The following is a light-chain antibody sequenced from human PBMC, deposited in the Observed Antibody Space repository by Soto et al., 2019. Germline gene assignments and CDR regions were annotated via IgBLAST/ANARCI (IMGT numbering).Light chain of an antibody. V-gene: IGKV3-20*01. CDR2: DAS. J-gene: IGKJ2*01. CDR3: QPYGSSPYT. Sequence: EIVWTQSQGTLSLSPGDRATLSCRASQSVSSSFLAWYRQKPGQAPRLLIYDASSRATVIPDRFSGSGSVTDFTLNISRLEPEDFEVYYCQPYGSSPYTFCQGNQRESK. CDR1: QSVSSSF.